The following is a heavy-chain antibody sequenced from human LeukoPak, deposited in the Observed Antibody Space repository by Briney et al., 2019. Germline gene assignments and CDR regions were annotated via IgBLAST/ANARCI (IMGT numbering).Heavy chain of an antibody. D-gene: IGHD4-17*01. J-gene: IGHJ4*02. Sequence: SETLSLTCTVSGGSISSGDYYWSWIRQPPGTGLEWIGYIYYSGSTYYNPSLKSRVTISVDTSKNQFSLKLSSVTAADTAVYYCARAQLRTYGTIDYWGQGTLVTVSS. V-gene: IGHV4-30-4*01. CDR2: IYYSGST. CDR1: GGSISSGDYY. CDR3: ARAQLRTYGTIDY.